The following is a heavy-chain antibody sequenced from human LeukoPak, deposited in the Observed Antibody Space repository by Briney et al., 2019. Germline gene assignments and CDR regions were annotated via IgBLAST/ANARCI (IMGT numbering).Heavy chain of an antibody. D-gene: IGHD3-3*01. V-gene: IGHV4-4*07. Sequence: SETLSLTCTVSGGSISSYYWSWIRQPAGKGLEWIGRIYTSGSTNYNPSLKSRVTMSVDTSKNQFSLKLSSVTAADTAVYYCARSYDFWSGLDAFDIWGQGTMVTVSS. CDR3: ARSYDFWSGLDAFDI. J-gene: IGHJ3*02. CDR1: GGSISSYY. CDR2: IYTSGST.